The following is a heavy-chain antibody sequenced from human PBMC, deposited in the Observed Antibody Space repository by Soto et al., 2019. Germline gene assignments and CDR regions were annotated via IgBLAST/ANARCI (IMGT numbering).Heavy chain of an antibody. Sequence: EVQLVQSGAEVKKPGESLQISCKGSGYSFTSYWIGWVRQMPGKGLEWMGIIYPGDSDTRYSPSFQGQVTISADKSISTAYLQWSSLKASDTAMYYCARFLSYCSGGSCDEYNWFDPWGQGTLVTVSS. CDR3: ARFLSYCSGGSCDEYNWFDP. J-gene: IGHJ5*02. CDR1: GYSFTSYW. CDR2: IYPGDSDT. V-gene: IGHV5-51*03. D-gene: IGHD2-15*01.